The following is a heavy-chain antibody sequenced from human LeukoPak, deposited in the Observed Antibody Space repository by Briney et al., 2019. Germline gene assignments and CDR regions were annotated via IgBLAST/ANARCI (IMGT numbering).Heavy chain of an antibody. V-gene: IGHV1-8*01. CDR3: ATRGYCSGGSCYRPGGFDP. D-gene: IGHD2-15*01. CDR1: GYTFTSYD. Sequence: ASVKVSCKASGYTFTSYDINWVRQATGQGLEWMGWMNPNSGNTGYAQKFQGRVTMTRNTSISTAYMELGSLRSEDTAVYYCATRGYCSGGSCYRPGGFDPWGQGTLVTVSS. CDR2: MNPNSGNT. J-gene: IGHJ5*02.